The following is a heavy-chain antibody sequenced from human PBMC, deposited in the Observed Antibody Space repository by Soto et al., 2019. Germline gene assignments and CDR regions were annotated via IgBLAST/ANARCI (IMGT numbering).Heavy chain of an antibody. J-gene: IGHJ4*02. V-gene: IGHV3-30-3*01. Sequence: QVQLVESGGGVVQPGRSLRLSSAASGFMFSSYAMHWVRQAPGKGLEWVAVNTYDGSNKYYADSVKGGITISTDNSKNTIYRQMNSLRAENTAVYYCARAGGLMVDYWGQGPLVTLSS. D-gene: IGHD2-8*01. CDR1: GFMFSSYA. CDR3: ARAGGLMVDY. CDR2: NTYDGSNK.